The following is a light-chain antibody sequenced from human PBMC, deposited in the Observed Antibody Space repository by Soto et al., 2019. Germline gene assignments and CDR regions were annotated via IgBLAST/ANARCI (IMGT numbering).Light chain of an antibody. CDR2: GAS. CDR3: QQYNNWRRT. V-gene: IGKV3-15*01. J-gene: IGKJ1*01. Sequence: EIVMTQSPATLSVSPGERATLSCRASQSVSSNLAWYQQKPGQAPRLLIYGASTRATGNPAKFSGSRSGTEFTLTISSLQSEDFAVYYCQQYNNWRRTFGQGTKVDIK. CDR1: QSVSSN.